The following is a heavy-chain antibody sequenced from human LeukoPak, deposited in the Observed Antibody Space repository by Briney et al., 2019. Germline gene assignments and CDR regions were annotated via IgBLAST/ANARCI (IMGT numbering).Heavy chain of an antibody. CDR3: ARDSVSGYSSSWYSFNYYYMDV. CDR1: GFTFDDYA. V-gene: IGHV3-9*01. CDR2: ISWNSGSI. Sequence: PGGSLRLSCAASGFTFDDYAMHWARHAPGKGLEWVSGISWNSGSIGYADSVKGRFTISRDNAKNSLYLQMNSLRAEDTAVYYCARDSVSGYSSSWYSFNYYYMDVWGKGTTVTVSS. J-gene: IGHJ6*03. D-gene: IGHD6-13*01.